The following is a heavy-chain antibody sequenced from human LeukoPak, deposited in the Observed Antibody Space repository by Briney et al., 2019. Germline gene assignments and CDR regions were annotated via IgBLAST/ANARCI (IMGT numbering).Heavy chain of an antibody. D-gene: IGHD4-17*01. J-gene: IGHJ4*02. Sequence: PSETLSLTCAVYGGSFSGYSWSWIRQPPGKGLEWIGEINHSGSTNCNPSLKSRVTISVDTSKIQFSLKLSSVTAADTAVYYCAQSQNYGDGFDYWGQGTLVTVSS. V-gene: IGHV4-34*01. CDR2: INHSGST. CDR1: GGSFSGYS. CDR3: AQSQNYGDGFDY.